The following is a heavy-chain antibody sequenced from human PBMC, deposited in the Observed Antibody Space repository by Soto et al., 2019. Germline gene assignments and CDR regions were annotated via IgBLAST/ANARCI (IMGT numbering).Heavy chain of an antibody. V-gene: IGHV3-30-3*01. J-gene: IGHJ6*02. D-gene: IGHD5-12*01. CDR2: ISYDGSNK. Sequence: QVQLVESGGGVVQPGRSLRLSCAASGFTFSSYAMHWVRQAPGKGLEWVAVISYDGSNKYYADSVKGRFTISRDNSKNTRYLQMNSLRAEDTAVYYCARDTLEYSGYDEDYYYYGMDVWGQGTTVTVSS. CDR3: ARDTLEYSGYDEDYYYYGMDV. CDR1: GFTFSSYA.